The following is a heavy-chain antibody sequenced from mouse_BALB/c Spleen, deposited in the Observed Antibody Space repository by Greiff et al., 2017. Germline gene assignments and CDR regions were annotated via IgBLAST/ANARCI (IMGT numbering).Heavy chain of an antibody. V-gene: IGHV1-80*01. CDR2: IYPGDGDT. D-gene: IGHD1-1*01. J-gene: IGHJ2*01. CDR3: AIWRFTTVVFDY. CDR1: GYAFSSYW. Sequence: VQLQQSGAELVRPGSSVKISCKASGYAFSSYWMNWVKQRPGQGLEWIGQIYPGDGDTNYNGKFKGKATLTADKSSSTAYMQLSSLTSEDSAVYFCAIWRFTTVVFDYWGQGTTLTVSS.